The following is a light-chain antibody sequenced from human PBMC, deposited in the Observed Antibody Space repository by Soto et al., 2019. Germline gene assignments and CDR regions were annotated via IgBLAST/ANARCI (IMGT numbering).Light chain of an antibody. J-gene: IGLJ1*01. CDR3: SSYTSTSSYV. Sequence: QSALTQPASVSGSPGQSITISCSGTSDDVGAYNFVSWYQQHPGRAPKLILYDVTSRPSNVSNRFSGSKSGNTASLSISGLRPEDEADYFCSSYTSTSSYVFGTGTKLTVL. CDR1: SDDVGAYNF. CDR2: DVT. V-gene: IGLV2-14*03.